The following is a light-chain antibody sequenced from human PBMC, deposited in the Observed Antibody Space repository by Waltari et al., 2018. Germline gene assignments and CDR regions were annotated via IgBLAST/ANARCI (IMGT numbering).Light chain of an antibody. V-gene: IGKV4-1*01. CDR2: WAS. J-gene: IGKJ2*01. CDR3: QQYYSTPYT. CDR1: QSVLYSSNNKNY. Sequence: DIVMTQSPDSLAVSLGERATINCKSSQSVLYSSNNKNYLAWYQQKPGQPPQLLIYWASTREAGVPDRFSGSGSGTDFTRTISSLQAEDVAVYYCQQYYSTPYTFGQGTKLEIK.